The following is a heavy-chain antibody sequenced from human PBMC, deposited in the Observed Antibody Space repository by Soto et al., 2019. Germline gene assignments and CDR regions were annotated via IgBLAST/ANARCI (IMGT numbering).Heavy chain of an antibody. CDR2: ITGSGDST. J-gene: IGHJ1*01. V-gene: IGHV3-23*01. Sequence: GGSLRLSCAASGFTFSSYAMSWVRQAPGKGLEWVSGITGSGDSTYHADSVKGRFTISRDNSKDTLFLQMNSLRAEDTAVYYCTIKYSSSPSPYWGQGTLVTVSS. CDR1: GFTFSSYA. D-gene: IGHD6-13*01. CDR3: TIKYSSSPSPY.